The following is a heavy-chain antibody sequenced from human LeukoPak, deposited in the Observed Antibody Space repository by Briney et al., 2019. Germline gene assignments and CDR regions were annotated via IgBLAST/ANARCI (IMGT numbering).Heavy chain of an antibody. D-gene: IGHD3-10*01. CDR1: GYTFTGYY. Sequence: ASVKVSCKASGYTFTGYYMHWVRQAPGQGLEWMGRINPNSGGTNYAQKFQGRVTMTRDTSISTAYMELSSLRSEDTAVYYCARVQSYYYGSGSAFDIWGQGTMVTVSS. J-gene: IGHJ3*02. V-gene: IGHV1-2*06. CDR3: ARVQSYYYGSGSAFDI. CDR2: INPNSGGT.